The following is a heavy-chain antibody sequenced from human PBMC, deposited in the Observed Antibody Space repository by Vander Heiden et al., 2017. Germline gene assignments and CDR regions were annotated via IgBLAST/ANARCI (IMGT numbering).Heavy chain of an antibody. D-gene: IGHD2-2*01. Sequence: QVKLLESGGGLVKPGGSLRLSCAASGLTFRHYYMSWLRQAPGKGLQLVSYISSSGRTLYYPDPAKGRFTISRDNAKNSLYLQMNSLRAEDAAVYYCARVVHNRPYYYYYGMDVWGLGTTVTVSS. CDR3: ARVVHNRPYYYYYGMDV. CDR2: ISSSGRTL. CDR1: GLTFRHYY. V-gene: IGHV3-11*01. J-gene: IGHJ6*02.